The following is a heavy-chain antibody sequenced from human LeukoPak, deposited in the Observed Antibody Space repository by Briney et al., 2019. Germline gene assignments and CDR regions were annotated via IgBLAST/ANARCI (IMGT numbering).Heavy chain of an antibody. CDR1: GFTFSDYY. Sequence: GGSLRLSCAASGFTFSDYYMSWIRLAPGKGLEWISYISGGDSTIYYADSVKGRFTISRDNAKNSLYLHMNSLRAEDTAVYYCARRFPRSDIAVLPAAIFDYWGQGTLVTVSS. J-gene: IGHJ4*02. V-gene: IGHV3-11*01. CDR3: ARRFPRSDIAVLPAAIFDY. CDR2: ISGGDSTI. D-gene: IGHD2-2*01.